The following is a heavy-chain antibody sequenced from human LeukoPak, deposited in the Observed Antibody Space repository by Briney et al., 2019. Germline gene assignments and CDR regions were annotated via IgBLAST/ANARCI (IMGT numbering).Heavy chain of an antibody. D-gene: IGHD2-2*01. CDR2: INSDGIGT. V-gene: IGHV3-74*01. J-gene: IGHJ4*02. Sequence: GGSLRLSCVASGFTFSGYWMHWVRQAPGKGLVWVSRINSDGIGTAYADSVKGRFTISRDNPTNTLYLQMNSLRVEDTAVYYCAKFSPSNLDYWGQGTLVTVSS. CDR1: GFTFSGYW. CDR3: AKFSPSNLDY.